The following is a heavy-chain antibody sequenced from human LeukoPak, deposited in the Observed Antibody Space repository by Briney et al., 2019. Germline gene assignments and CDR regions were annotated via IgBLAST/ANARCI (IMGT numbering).Heavy chain of an antibody. CDR3: ASVLIVPAAILY. V-gene: IGHV4-30-4*01. CDR1: GGSISSGDYY. D-gene: IGHD2-2*01. J-gene: IGHJ4*02. CDR2: IYYSGST. Sequence: SETLSLTCTVSGGSISSGDYYWSWIRQPPGKGLEWIGYIYYSGSTYYNPSLKSRVTTSVDTSKNQFSLKLSSVTAADTAVYYCASVLIVPAAILYWGQGTLVTVSS.